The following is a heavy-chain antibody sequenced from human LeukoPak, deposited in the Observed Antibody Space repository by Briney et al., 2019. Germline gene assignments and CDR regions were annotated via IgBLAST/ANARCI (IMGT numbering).Heavy chain of an antibody. V-gene: IGHV3-23*01. CDR3: AKGGFGRPFDY. D-gene: IGHD3-10*01. CDR1: GFTISGNF. Sequence: GGSLRLSCAASGFTISGNFMSWVRQAPGKGLEWVSVTSGSGGSTYYVDSVQGRFTISRDNSKNTLFLQMDSLRAEDTAVYYCAKGGFGRPFDYWGQGTLVTVSS. J-gene: IGHJ4*02. CDR2: TSGSGGST.